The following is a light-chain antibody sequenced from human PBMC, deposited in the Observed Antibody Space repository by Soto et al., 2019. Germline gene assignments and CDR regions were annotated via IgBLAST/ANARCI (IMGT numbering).Light chain of an antibody. CDR2: LNSDGSH. J-gene: IGLJ2*01. CDR1: SGHSSYA. CDR3: QTWGTGFSVV. V-gene: IGLV4-69*01. Sequence: QLVLTQSPSASASLGASVKLTCTLSSGHSSYAIAWHQQQPETGPRYLMKLNSDGSHNKGDGIPDRFSGSSSGAERYLTISSLQSEDEADYYCQTWGTGFSVVFGGGTKVTVL.